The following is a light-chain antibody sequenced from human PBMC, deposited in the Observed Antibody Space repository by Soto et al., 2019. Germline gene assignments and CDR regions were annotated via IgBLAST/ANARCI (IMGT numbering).Light chain of an antibody. CDR1: QSLPMW. V-gene: IGKV1-5*03. CDR3: QHWIVYCGT. CDR2: KTS. J-gene: IGKJ1*01. Sequence: DIHMTQSPSTLSASVGDRVTITCRASQSLPMWLAWYQQKPGKAPNLLIYKTSSLESGVPSRFSGSGSGTEFPLAISSLHADDVATYYRQHWIVYCGTVGQGTKVEGK.